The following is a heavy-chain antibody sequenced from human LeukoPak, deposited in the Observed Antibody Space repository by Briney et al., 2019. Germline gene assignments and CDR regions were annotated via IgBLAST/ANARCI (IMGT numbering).Heavy chain of an antibody. Sequence: GGSLRLSCAASGFTFEDYGMHWVRQAPGKGLEWVSLITGNGVSTYYADSVRGRFTISRDNSKNSLYLQMNSLRTEDTALYYCAKCVYSNIYYWFDPWGQGTLVSVSS. V-gene: IGHV3-43*02. CDR2: ITGNGVST. D-gene: IGHD6-13*01. CDR1: GFTFEDYG. CDR3: AKCVYSNIYYWFDP. J-gene: IGHJ5*02.